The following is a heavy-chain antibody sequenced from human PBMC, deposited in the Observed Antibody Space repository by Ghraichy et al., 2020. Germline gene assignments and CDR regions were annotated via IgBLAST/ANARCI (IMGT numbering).Heavy chain of an antibody. CDR3: AKAGTTGTTTLFDY. Sequence: GGSLRLSCAASGFTFDDYTMHWVRQAPGKGLEWVSLISWDGGSTYYADSVKGRFTISRDNSKNSLYLQMNSLRTEDTALYYCAKAGTTGTTTLFDYWGQGTLVTVSS. CDR2: ISWDGGST. CDR1: GFTFDDYT. D-gene: IGHD1-7*01. J-gene: IGHJ4*02. V-gene: IGHV3-43*01.